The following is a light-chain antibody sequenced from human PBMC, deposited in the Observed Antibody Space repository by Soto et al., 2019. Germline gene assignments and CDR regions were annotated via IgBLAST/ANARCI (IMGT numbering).Light chain of an antibody. CDR1: SSDVGGSNF. J-gene: IGLJ1*01. CDR3: VSFTSSTTYV. Sequence: QSALTQPASVSASPGQSITISCTGTSSDVGGSNFVSWYQQHPGKPPKLIFYDVATRPSGVSNRFSGSKSGTAASLIISRHQTEDDADYYCVSFTSSTTYVFGSGTKVTVL. V-gene: IGLV2-14*03. CDR2: DVA.